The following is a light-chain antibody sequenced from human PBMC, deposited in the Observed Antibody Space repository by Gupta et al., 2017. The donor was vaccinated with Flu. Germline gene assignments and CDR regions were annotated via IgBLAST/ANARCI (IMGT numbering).Light chain of an antibody. CDR1: QNSYTY. V-gene: IGKV1-39*01. CDR2: AVS. CDR3: QQTYSELAYT. J-gene: IGKJ2*01. Sequence: SSLSASVGDRVTITCRASQNSYTYGNWYQQKPGKAPKLLIFAVSNLQSGVPSRCRGSGCATEFTLTISNLQPEDCGTYFCQQTYSELAYTFGRGTTLEIK.